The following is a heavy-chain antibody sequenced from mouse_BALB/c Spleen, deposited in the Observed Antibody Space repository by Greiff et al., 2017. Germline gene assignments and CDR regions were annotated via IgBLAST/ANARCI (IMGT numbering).Heavy chain of an antibody. V-gene: IGHV3-6*02. J-gene: IGHJ2*01. Sequence: EVQLVESGPGLVKPSQSLSLTCSVTGYSITSGYYWNWIRQFPGNKLEWMGYISYDGSNNYNPSLKNRISITRDTSKNQFFLKLNSVTTEDTATYYCARGGAPFDYWGQGTTLTVSS. D-gene: IGHD6-1*01. CDR2: ISYDGSN. CDR3: ARGGAPFDY. CDR1: GYSITSGYY.